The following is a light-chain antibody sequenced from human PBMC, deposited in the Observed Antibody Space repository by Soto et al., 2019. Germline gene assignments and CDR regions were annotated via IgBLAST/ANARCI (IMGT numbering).Light chain of an antibody. CDR2: GAS. CDR3: QQYGTSPFT. CDR1: QSVSSTF. Sequence: DIVLTQSPGTLSLSPGERATLSCRASQSVSSTFFAWYQQKPGQAPRLLMFGASNRATGIPDRFSGSGSGTDFTLTISRLEPEDFAMYYCQQYGTSPFTFGQGTKVEI. J-gene: IGKJ2*01. V-gene: IGKV3-20*01.